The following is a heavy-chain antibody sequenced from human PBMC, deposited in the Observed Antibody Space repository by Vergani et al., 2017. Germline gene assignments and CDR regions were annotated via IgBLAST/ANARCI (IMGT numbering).Heavy chain of an antibody. J-gene: IGHJ5*01. Sequence: VQLQESGPGLVRPSQTLSLTCTVSGGSINSGHHYWNWIRPPAGKRLEWIGRIFSSGGSSSNPALQSRVSISIDTSKNQVSLKLNTVTSADTALFHCARGVPSLVSAGAWLDSGGQGTQVTFSS. V-gene: IGHV4-61*02. CDR2: IFSSGGS. CDR3: ARGVPSLVSAGAWLDS. CDR1: GGSINSGHHY. D-gene: IGHD2-8*01.